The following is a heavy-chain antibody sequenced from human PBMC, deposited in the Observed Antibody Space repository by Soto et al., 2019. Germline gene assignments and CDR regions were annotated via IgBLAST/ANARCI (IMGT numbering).Heavy chain of an antibody. Sequence: PSETLSLTCTVSGGSISSSSYYWGWIRQPPGKGLEWIGSIYYSGSTYYNPSLKSRVTISVDTSKNQFSLKLSSVTAADTAVYYCARGWNSGYDFDDWGQGTLVTVSS. CDR2: IYYSGST. J-gene: IGHJ5*02. CDR1: GGSISSSSYY. D-gene: IGHD5-12*01. CDR3: ARGWNSGYDFDD. V-gene: IGHV4-39*01.